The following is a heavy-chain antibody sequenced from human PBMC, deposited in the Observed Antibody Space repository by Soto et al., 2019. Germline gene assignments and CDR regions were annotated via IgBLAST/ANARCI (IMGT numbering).Heavy chain of an antibody. CDR2: ISGSSDIT. CDR1: GFTFSSYF. CDR3: VTPASGATTTIFDN. D-gene: IGHD4-17*01. V-gene: IGHV3-23*01. Sequence: EVELLESGGDLVQPGGSLRLSCAASGFTFSSYFMTWIRQAPGKGLEWVSTISGSSDITYLADSVKGRFTISRDNSKTTLYLQLNSLRPDDTAVYHCVTPASGATTTIFDNWGQGTLVTVSS. J-gene: IGHJ4*02.